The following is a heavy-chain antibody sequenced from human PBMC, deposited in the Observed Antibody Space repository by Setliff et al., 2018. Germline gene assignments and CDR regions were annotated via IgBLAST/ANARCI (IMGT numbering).Heavy chain of an antibody. J-gene: IGHJ4*02. D-gene: IGHD2-8*01. Sequence: VASVKVSCKASGYTFSHSGITWVRQAPGQGLEWMGWISVYTGNTNYAPKLQGRVTMTTDASTSTAHMVLRGLTSDDTAVYYCSRLVRYCSKTTCQTASGAELWGQGTLVTVSS. CDR2: ISVYTGNT. V-gene: IGHV1-18*01. CDR3: SRLVRYCSKTTCQTASGAEL. CDR1: GYTFSHSG.